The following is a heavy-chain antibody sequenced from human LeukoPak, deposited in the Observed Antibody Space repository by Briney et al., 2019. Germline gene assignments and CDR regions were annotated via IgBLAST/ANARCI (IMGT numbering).Heavy chain of an antibody. CDR2: ISGDGRST. CDR1: GFTFDAHA. J-gene: IGHJ4*02. CDR3: TSGTEIQLWSQDY. Sequence: GASLRLSCAASGFTFDAHAMHWVRQAPGKGLEWVSLISGDGRSTFYADSVRGRFTISRDNSKNSLYLQMNSLRTEDAALYYCTSGTEIQLWSQDYWGQGTLVTVSS. V-gene: IGHV3-43*02. D-gene: IGHD5-18*01.